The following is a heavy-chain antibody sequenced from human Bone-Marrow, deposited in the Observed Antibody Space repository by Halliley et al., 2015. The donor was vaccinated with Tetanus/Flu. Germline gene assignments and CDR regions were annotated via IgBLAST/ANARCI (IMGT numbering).Heavy chain of an antibody. Sequence: SLRLSCAASGFTFRNYAMAWVRQAPGKGLEWVSAISGSSGSTYYSDSVKGRFTIDRDDSKNTLSLEMNSLRAEDSAIYYCAKDSSFWTGSTSEYDHWGQGTLVPVSS. CDR1: GFTFRNYA. CDR2: ISGSSGST. CDR3: AKDSSFWTGSTSEYDH. J-gene: IGHJ4*02. D-gene: IGHD3-3*01. V-gene: IGHV3-23*01.